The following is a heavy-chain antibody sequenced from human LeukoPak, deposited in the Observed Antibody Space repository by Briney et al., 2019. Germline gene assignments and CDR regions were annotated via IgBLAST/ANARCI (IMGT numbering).Heavy chain of an antibody. Sequence: ASVKVSCKASGGTFSSYAISWVRQAPGQGLEWMGGISPYNGNTNYAQKFQGRVTMTTDTSTSTAYMELRSLRSDDTAVYYCARNRWEPYHNDAFDIWGHGTMVTVSS. J-gene: IGHJ3*02. CDR3: ARNRWEPYHNDAFDI. CDR2: ISPYNGNT. CDR1: GGTFSSYA. D-gene: IGHD1-26*01. V-gene: IGHV1-18*01.